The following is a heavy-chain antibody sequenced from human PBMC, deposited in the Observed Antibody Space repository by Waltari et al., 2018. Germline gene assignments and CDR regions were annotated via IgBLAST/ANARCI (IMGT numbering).Heavy chain of an antibody. J-gene: IGHJ4*02. CDR1: GFTFNNYW. CDR3: ARGLGGFDY. Sequence: EVQVMESGGDLVQPGGSLRLSCVASGFTFNNYWMHWVRQAPGKGLMWVSYIKNDGTNTAYADYVKGRFTISRDNAKNTLYLQMNSLKAEDTAVYYCARGLGGFDYWGQGTPVTVSS. D-gene: IGHD3-16*01. V-gene: IGHV3-74*03. CDR2: IKNDGTNT.